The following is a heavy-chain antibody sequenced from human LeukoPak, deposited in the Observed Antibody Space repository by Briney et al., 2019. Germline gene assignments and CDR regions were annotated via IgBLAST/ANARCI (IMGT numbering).Heavy chain of an antibody. V-gene: IGHV1-8*01. CDR3: ARFPDYDFWSGYLRSDAFDI. CDR2: MNPNSGNT. D-gene: IGHD3-3*01. CDR1: GYTFTSYV. Sequence: GSSVKVSRKASGYTFTSYVINWVRQATGQGLEWMGWMNPNSGNTGYAQKFQGRVTMTRNTSMSTAYMELSSLRSEDTAVYYCARFPDYDFWSGYLRSDAFDIWGQGTMVTVSS. J-gene: IGHJ3*02.